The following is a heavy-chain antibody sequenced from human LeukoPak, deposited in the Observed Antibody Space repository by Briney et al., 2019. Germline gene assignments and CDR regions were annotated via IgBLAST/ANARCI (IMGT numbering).Heavy chain of an antibody. CDR1: GFTFSSYS. D-gene: IGHD4/OR15-4a*01. CDR3: AKARGATYGTYYFDY. V-gene: IGHV3-21*04. CDR2: ISSSSSYI. Sequence: SGGSLRLSCAASGFTFSSYSMNWVRQAPGKGLEWFSSISSSSSYIYYADSVKGRFTISRDNSKNTLYLQMNSLRAEDTAVYYGAKARGATYGTYYFDYWGQGTLVTFSS. J-gene: IGHJ4*02.